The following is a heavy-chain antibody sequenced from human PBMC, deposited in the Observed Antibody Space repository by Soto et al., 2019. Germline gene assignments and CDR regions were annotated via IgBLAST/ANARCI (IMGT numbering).Heavy chain of an antibody. CDR3: ARDRTDCGGDCYFVNYYYGMDV. Sequence: EVQLVESGGGLVQPGRSLRLSCAAFGFTFDDYAMHWVRQAPGKGLEWVSGISWHSGTIAYADSVKGRFTISRDNAKNSLYLQMSSLRAEDTALYYCARDRTDCGGDCYFVNYYYGMDVWGQGTTVTVSS. D-gene: IGHD2-21*02. J-gene: IGHJ6*02. CDR1: GFTFDDYA. CDR2: ISWHSGTI. V-gene: IGHV3-9*01.